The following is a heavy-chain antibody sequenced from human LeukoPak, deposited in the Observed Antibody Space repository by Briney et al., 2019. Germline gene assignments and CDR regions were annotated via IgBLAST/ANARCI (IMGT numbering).Heavy chain of an antibody. D-gene: IGHD2-21*02. V-gene: IGHV4-31*03. J-gene: IGHJ6*02. CDR3: ARVHHERLRLDV. CDR1: GGSINSGDYF. CDR2: IHYSEST. Sequence: KTSQTLSLTCTVSGGSINSGDYFWSWIRQHPGKGLEWIGYIHYSESTHYNPSLKTRITISLDRSKNEFSLKLSSVTAADTAVYYCARVHHERLRLDVWGRGTTVTVSS.